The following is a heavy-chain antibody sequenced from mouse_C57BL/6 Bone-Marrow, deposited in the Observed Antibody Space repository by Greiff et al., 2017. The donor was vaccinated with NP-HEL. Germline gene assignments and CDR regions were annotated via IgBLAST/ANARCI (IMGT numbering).Heavy chain of an antibody. CDR3: TRETGTEGGAMGY. J-gene: IGHJ4*01. D-gene: IGHD4-1*01. CDR2: IRNKANNHAT. CDR1: GFTFSDAW. V-gene: IGHV6-6*01. Sequence: EVKLVESGGGLVQPGGSMKLSCAASGFTFSDAWMDWVRQSPEKGLEWVAEIRNKANNHATYYAESVKGRFTISRDDSKSSVYLQMNSLRAEDTCIDYCTRETGTEGGAMGYWGQGTSVTVSS.